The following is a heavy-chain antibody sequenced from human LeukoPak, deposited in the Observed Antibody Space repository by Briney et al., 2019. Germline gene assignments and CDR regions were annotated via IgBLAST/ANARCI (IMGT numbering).Heavy chain of an antibody. D-gene: IGHD3-10*01. J-gene: IGHJ4*02. CDR2: ISGSGGST. V-gene: IGHV3-23*01. Sequence: GGSLRLSCAASGFTFSNAWMSWVRQAPGKGLEWVSAISGSGGSTYYADSVKGRFTISRDNSKNTLYLQMNSLRAEDTAVYYCAKNPMVRGVILPSYFDYWGQGTLVTVSS. CDR1: GFTFSNAW. CDR3: AKNPMVRGVILPSYFDY.